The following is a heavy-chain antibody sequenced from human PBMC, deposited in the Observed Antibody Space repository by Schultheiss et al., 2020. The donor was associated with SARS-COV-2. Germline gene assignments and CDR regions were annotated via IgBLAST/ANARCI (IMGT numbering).Heavy chain of an antibody. CDR1: GFTFSNAW. V-gene: IGHV3-15*01. CDR3: TTSRWGGYYFDY. D-gene: IGHD6-19*01. J-gene: IGHJ4*02. CDR2: IKSKTDGGTT. Sequence: GESLKISCAASGFTFSNAWMSWVRQAPGKGLEWVGRIKSKTDGGTTDYAAPVKGRFTIPRDDSKNTLYLQMNSLKTEDTAVYYCTTSRWGGYYFDYWGQGTLVTVSS.